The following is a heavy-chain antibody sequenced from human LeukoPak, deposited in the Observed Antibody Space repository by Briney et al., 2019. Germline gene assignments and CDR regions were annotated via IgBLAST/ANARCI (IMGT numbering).Heavy chain of an antibody. CDR2: INSDGSST. Sequence: PGGSLRLSCAASGFTFSSYWMHWVRQAPGKGLVRVSRINSDGSSTSYADSVKGRFTISRDNAKNTLYLQMNSLRAEDTAVYYCAREGLTGVDYWGQGTLVTVSS. CDR3: AREGLTGVDY. D-gene: IGHD1-20*01. V-gene: IGHV3-74*01. J-gene: IGHJ4*02. CDR1: GFTFSSYW.